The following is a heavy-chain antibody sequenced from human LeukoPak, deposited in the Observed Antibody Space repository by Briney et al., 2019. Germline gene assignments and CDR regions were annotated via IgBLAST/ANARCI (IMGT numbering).Heavy chain of an antibody. J-gene: IGHJ3*02. CDR2: IKQDGGEK. CDR3: ARDAFSRISVFGVVSDAFDI. D-gene: IGHD3-3*01. Sequence: QSGGSLRLSCAASGFTFSSYWMSWVRQAPGKGPEWVANIKQDGGEKYYVDSVKGRFTISRDNAKNSLYLQMNSLRAEDTAVYYGARDAFSRISVFGVVSDAFDIWGQGTMVTVSS. CDR1: GFTFSSYW. V-gene: IGHV3-7*01.